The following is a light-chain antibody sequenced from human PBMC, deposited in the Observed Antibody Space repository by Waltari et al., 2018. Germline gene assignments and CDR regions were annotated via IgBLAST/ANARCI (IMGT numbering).Light chain of an antibody. CDR2: GAS. Sequence: EIVMTQSPATLSVSPGERATLPCGASQSFSGNFAWYQQKPGQAPRLLIYGASTRATVIPARFSGSGCGTEFTLTISSLQSEDFAVYYCQQYNNWPPLTFGGGTKVEIK. J-gene: IGKJ4*01. CDR1: QSFSGN. CDR3: QQYNNWPPLT. V-gene: IGKV3-15*01.